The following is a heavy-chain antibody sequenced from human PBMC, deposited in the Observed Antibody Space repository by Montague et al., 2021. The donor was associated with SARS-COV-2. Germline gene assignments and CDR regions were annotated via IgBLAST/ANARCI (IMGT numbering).Heavy chain of an antibody. CDR1: GASMSSQTYY. D-gene: IGHD3-9*01. V-gene: IGHV4-39*01. Sequence: SETLSLTCSVSGASMSSQTYYWAWIRQPPGKELEWIGSISYSGTTFYNPSLKTRATLPVDTSKNQFSLKLRSLSASDTAVYYCTRQFYDILTGYFPFFFDNWGQGTLVTVSS. CDR2: ISYSGTT. CDR3: TRQFYDILTGYFPFFFDN. J-gene: IGHJ4*02.